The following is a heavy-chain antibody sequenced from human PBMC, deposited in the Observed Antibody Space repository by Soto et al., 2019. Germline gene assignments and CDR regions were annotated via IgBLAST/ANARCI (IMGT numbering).Heavy chain of an antibody. V-gene: IGHV1-69*13. J-gene: IGHJ5*02. CDR3: ARRGWLQSNWFDP. CDR1: GGTFSSYA. Sequence: GASVKVSCKVSGGTFSSYAISWVRQAPGQGLEWMGGIIPIFGTANYAQKFQGRVTITADEFTFTAYMELSSLRSEDTAVYYCARRGWLQSNWFDPWGQGTIVTVSS. CDR2: IIPIFGTA. D-gene: IGHD5-12*01.